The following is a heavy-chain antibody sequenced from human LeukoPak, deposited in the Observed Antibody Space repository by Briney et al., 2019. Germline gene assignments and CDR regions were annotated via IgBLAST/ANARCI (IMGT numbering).Heavy chain of an antibody. D-gene: IGHD4-11*01. CDR3: ARHPMTTPLDY. CDR1: GGSISSSSYY. J-gene: IGHJ4*02. Sequence: SETLSLTCTVSGGSISSSSYYWGWIRQPPGKGLEWTGSIYYSGSTYYNPSLKSRVTISVDTSKNQFSLKLSSVTAADTAVYYCARHPMTTPLDYWGQGTLVTVSS. CDR2: IYYSGST. V-gene: IGHV4-39*01.